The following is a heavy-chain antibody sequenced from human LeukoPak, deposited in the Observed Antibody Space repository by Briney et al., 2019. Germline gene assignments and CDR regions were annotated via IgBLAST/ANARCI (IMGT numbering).Heavy chain of an antibody. CDR2: ISGSGGST. Sequence: PGGSLRLSCAASGFTFSSYGMSWVRQAPGKGLEWVSAISGSGGSTYYADSVKGRFTISRDNSKNTLYLQMNSLRAEDTAVYYCATNWDRQQLYYFDYWGQGTLVTVSS. CDR1: GFTFSSYG. D-gene: IGHD6-13*01. CDR3: ATNWDRQQLYYFDY. J-gene: IGHJ4*02. V-gene: IGHV3-23*01.